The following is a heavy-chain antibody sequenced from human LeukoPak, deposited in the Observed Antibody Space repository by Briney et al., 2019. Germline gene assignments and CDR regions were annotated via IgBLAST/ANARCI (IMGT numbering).Heavy chain of an antibody. V-gene: IGHV1-69*13. CDR1: GGTFSSYA. Sequence: SVKVSCEASGGTFSSYAISWVRQAPGQGLEWMGGIIPIFGTANYAQKFQGRVTITADESTSTAYMELSSLRSEDTAVYYCARDKRFIWGNTAMVLWGQGTLVTVSS. CDR3: ARDKRFIWGNTAMVL. J-gene: IGHJ4*02. CDR2: IIPIFGTA. D-gene: IGHD5-18*01.